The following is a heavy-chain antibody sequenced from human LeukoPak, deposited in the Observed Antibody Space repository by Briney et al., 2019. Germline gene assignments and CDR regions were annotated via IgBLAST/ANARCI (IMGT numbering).Heavy chain of an antibody. Sequence: KTSETLSLTCTVSGDSIGGYYWTWIRQPPGKGLEWIGYIYDSGTTNYNPSLESRVTISVDTSKNQFSLKLSSVTAADTAVYYCARATSWDWYFDLWGRGTLVTVSS. J-gene: IGHJ2*01. CDR1: GDSIGGYY. V-gene: IGHV4-59*01. CDR3: ARATSWDWYFDL. CDR2: IYDSGTT. D-gene: IGHD2-2*01.